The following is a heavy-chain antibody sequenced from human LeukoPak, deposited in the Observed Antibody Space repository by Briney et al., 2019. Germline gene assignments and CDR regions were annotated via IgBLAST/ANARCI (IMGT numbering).Heavy chain of an antibody. CDR1: GFTFSNAW. CDR2: ISWNSGSI. J-gene: IGHJ6*04. V-gene: IGHV3-20*04. CDR3: AELGITMIGGV. D-gene: IGHD3-10*02. Sequence: GGSPRLSCAVSGFTFSNAWMSWVRQAPGKGLEWVSGISWNSGSIGYADSVKGRFTISRDNAKNSLYLQMNSLRAEDTAVYYCAELGITMIGGVWGKGTTVTISS.